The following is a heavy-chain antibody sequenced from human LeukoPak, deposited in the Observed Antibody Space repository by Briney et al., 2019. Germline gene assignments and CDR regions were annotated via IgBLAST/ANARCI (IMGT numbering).Heavy chain of an antibody. J-gene: IGHJ4*02. D-gene: IGHD3-22*01. CDR3: ARDLYYYDSSGPFDY. CDR2: IIPIFGTA. CDR1: GGTFSSYA. Sequence: SVKVSCKASGGTFSSYAISWVRQAPGQGLEWMGGIIPIFGTANYAQKFQGRVTITADESTSTAYMELSSLRAEDTAVYYCARDLYYYDSSGPFDYWGQGTLVTVSS. V-gene: IGHV1-69*01.